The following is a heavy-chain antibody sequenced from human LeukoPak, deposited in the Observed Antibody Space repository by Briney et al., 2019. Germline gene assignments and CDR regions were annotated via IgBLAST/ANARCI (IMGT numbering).Heavy chain of an antibody. CDR2: ISAYNGNT. Sequence: ASVKVSCKASGYTFTSYGISWVRQALGQGLEWMGWISAYNGNTNYAQKLQGRVTMTTDTSTSTAYMELRSLRSDDTAVYYCARQGYCSSTSCYIVYWFDPWGQGTLVTVSS. V-gene: IGHV1-18*01. D-gene: IGHD2-2*02. J-gene: IGHJ5*02. CDR3: ARQGYCSSTSCYIVYWFDP. CDR1: GYTFTSYG.